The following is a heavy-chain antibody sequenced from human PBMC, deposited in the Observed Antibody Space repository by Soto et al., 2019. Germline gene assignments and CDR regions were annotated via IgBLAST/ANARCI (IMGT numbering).Heavy chain of an antibody. J-gene: IGHJ4*02. Sequence: GESLQISCKTSGYSFLKYWIGWVRQMPGKGLEWMGIIYPGDSDARYRPSFQGQVTISADKSIITVYLQWSSLKASDTAMYYCARHIVDTSMTASFNYWGQGTQVTVSS. V-gene: IGHV5-51*01. CDR3: ARHIVDTSMTASFNY. D-gene: IGHD5-18*01. CDR2: IYPGDSDA. CDR1: GYSFLKYW.